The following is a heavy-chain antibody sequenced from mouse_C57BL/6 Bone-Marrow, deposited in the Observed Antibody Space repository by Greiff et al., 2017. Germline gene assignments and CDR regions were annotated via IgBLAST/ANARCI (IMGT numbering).Heavy chain of an antibody. CDR3: GLYDDDVNYDMDY. CDR1: GYTFTDYY. Sequence: EVQLQQSGPVLVKPGASVKMSCKASGYTFTDYYMNWVKQSHGKSLEWIGVINPYNGGTSYNQKFKGKATLTVDTSSSTAYMELNSLTSEDSAVYYCGLYDDDVNYDMDYWGKGTSVTVSS. V-gene: IGHV1-19*01. D-gene: IGHD2-4*01. J-gene: IGHJ4*01. CDR2: INPYNGGT.